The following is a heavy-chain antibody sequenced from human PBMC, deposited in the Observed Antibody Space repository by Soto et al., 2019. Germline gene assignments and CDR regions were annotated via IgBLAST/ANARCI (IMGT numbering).Heavy chain of an antibody. V-gene: IGHV1-69*01. CDR2: IIPTFGTV. CDR3: AREDGGYGHPDFDY. Sequence: QLVQSGPEVKKPGSSVKVSCKSAADTFNSYAVSWVRQAPGQGLEWMGGIIPTFGTVNYAQKFQGRVTITADESTRASYIELRSLRSDDTAVYYCAREDGGYGHPDFDYWGQGTLVSVSS. D-gene: IGHD5-18*01. CDR1: ADTFNSYA. J-gene: IGHJ4*02.